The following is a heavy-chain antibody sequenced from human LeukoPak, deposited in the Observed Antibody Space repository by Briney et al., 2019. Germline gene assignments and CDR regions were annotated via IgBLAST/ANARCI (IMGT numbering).Heavy chain of an antibody. Sequence: GGSLRLSCVASGFTFSSYGMHWVRQAPGKGLEWVAVISCDGSNKYYADSVKGRFTISRDNSKNTLYLQMNSLRAEDTAVYYCAKADYPFDYWGQGTLVTVSS. CDR3: AKADYPFDY. CDR1: GFTFSSYG. D-gene: IGHD4-11*01. CDR2: ISCDGSNK. J-gene: IGHJ4*02. V-gene: IGHV3-30*18.